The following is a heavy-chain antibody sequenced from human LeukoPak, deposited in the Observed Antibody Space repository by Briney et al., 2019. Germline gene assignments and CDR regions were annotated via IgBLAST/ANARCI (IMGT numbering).Heavy chain of an antibody. J-gene: IGHJ2*01. V-gene: IGHV4-4*07. CDR2: IYTSGST. CDR1: GGSISSYY. D-gene: IGHD6-25*01. Sequence: SEILSLTCTVPGGSISSYYWSWIRQPAGKGLEWIGRIYTSGSTNYNSSLKSRVTMSVDPSKNQFSLKLSSVTAADTAVYYCARETAAGYWYFDLWGRGTLVTVSS. CDR3: ARETAAGYWYFDL.